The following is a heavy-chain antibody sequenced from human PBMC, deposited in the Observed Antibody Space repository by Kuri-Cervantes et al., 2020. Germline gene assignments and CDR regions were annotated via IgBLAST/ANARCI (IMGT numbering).Heavy chain of an antibody. CDR2: INHSGST. Sequence: SETLSLTCAVYGGSFSGYYWSWIRQPPGKGLEWIGEINHSGSTNYNPSLKSRVTISVDTSKNQFSLKLSSVTAADTAVYYCARQIAVAATDYYYYVDVWGKGTTVTVSS. CDR3: ARQIAVAATDYYYYVDV. CDR1: GGSFSGYY. D-gene: IGHD6-19*01. V-gene: IGHV4-34*01. J-gene: IGHJ6*03.